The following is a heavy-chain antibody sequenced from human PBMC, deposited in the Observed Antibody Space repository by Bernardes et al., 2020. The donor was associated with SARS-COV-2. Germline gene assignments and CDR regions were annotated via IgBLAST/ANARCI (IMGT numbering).Heavy chain of an antibody. Sequence: APTKASCKASGYTFTSYDINWVRQATGQGLEWMGWMNPNSGTTGYAQKFQGRVTMTRNTSISTAYMELSSLRSEDTAVYYCARGRSRITMIVVAQYYFDYWGQGTLVTVSS. CDR2: MNPNSGTT. CDR3: ARGRSRITMIVVAQYYFDY. D-gene: IGHD3-22*01. J-gene: IGHJ4*02. V-gene: IGHV1-8*01. CDR1: GYTFTSYD.